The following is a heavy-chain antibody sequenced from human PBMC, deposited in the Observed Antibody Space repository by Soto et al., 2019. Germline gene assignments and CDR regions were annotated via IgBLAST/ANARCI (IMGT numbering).Heavy chain of an antibody. V-gene: IGHV3-30-3*01. CDR3: ARDWSRWDY. J-gene: IGHJ4*02. Sequence: GGSLRLSCAASGFTFSSYAMHWVRQAPGKGLEWVAVISYDGSNQYYADSVKGRFTISRDNSKNTLYLQMSSLRAEDTAVYYCARDWSRWDYWGQGTLVTVSS. CDR2: ISYDGSNQ. CDR1: GFTFSSYA. D-gene: IGHD2-15*01.